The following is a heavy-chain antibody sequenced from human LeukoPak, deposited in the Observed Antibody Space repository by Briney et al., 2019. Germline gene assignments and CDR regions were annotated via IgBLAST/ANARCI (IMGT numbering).Heavy chain of an antibody. CDR1: GFTFSSFS. J-gene: IGHJ4*02. D-gene: IGHD1-1*01. CDR3: VRDLNDVFDY. CDR2: IRSDSSTT. Sequence: GGSLRLSCAASGFTFSSFSMNWVRQAPGEGLEWVSNIRSDSSTTWYADPVKGRFTVSRDNAMNSLYLQLTSLTVEDTAVYYCVRDLNDVFDYWGQGTLVTVSS. V-gene: IGHV3-48*01.